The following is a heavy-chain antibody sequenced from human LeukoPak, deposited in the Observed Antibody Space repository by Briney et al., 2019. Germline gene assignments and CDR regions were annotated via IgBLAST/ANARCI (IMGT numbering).Heavy chain of an antibody. D-gene: IGHD5-24*01. V-gene: IGHV4-39*07. CDR1: GGSISSSSYY. CDR3: ARDRNGCLDY. Sequence: SETLSLTCPVSGGSISSSSYYWGWIRQPPGKGLEWIGSIYYSGSTYYNPSLKSRVTISVDTSKNQFSLKLSSVTAADTAVYYCARDRNGCLDYWGQGTLVTVSS. CDR2: IYYSGST. J-gene: IGHJ4*02.